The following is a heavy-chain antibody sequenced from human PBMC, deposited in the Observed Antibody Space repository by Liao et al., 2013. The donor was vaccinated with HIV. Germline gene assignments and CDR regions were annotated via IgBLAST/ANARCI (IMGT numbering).Heavy chain of an antibody. CDR3: ARRILRSSFDS. D-gene: IGHD4-17*01. J-gene: IGHJ4*02. Sequence: QVQLQQWGAGLVKPSETLSLTCAVYGGSFSGYYWSWIRQPPGKGLEWIGEINHSGSSNFNPSLKSRAFISVDTSKNQFSLRLRSVTAADTALYYCARRILRSSFDSWGQGTLVSVSS. CDR2: INHSGSS. V-gene: IGHV4-34*01. CDR1: GGSFSGYY.